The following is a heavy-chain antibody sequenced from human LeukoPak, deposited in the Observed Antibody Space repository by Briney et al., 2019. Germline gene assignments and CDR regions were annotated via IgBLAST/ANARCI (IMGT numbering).Heavy chain of an antibody. Sequence: SETLSLTCAVYGGSFSGYYWSWIRQPPGKGLEWIGEINHSGSTNYNPSLKCRVTVSVDTSKNQFSLKLNSVTAADTAVYYCARKGYSYGYFNYWGQGTLVTVSS. J-gene: IGHJ4*02. V-gene: IGHV4-34*01. D-gene: IGHD5-18*01. CDR1: GGSFSGYY. CDR2: INHSGST. CDR3: ARKGYSYGYFNY.